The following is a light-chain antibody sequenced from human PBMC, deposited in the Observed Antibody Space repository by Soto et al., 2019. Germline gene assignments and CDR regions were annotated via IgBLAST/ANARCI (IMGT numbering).Light chain of an antibody. CDR2: GAS. Sequence: EVVLTQSPGSLSLSPGQRATLSCRASQGVDSTFFAWYQKKPGQAPRLLIYGASKRDTGVPDRFSGSGSGTDFTLTISRLEPEDLAVYYCQQYMSSVTFGQGTKVEI. CDR1: QGVDSTF. V-gene: IGKV3-20*01. J-gene: IGKJ1*01. CDR3: QQYMSSVT.